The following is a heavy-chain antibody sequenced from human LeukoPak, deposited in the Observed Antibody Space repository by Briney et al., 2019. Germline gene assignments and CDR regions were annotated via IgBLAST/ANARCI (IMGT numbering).Heavy chain of an antibody. V-gene: IGHV4-39*07. D-gene: IGHD3-22*01. CDR2: IYYSGGS. J-gene: IGHJ4*02. CDR3: ARARSGYFGNFFDY. CDR1: GDSISSSSHY. Sequence: SETLSLTCTVSGDSISSSSHYWGWIRQPPGKGLEWIGTIYYSGGSYYNPSLKSRVTMSVDTSRDQFSLRLSSVTAADTAVYYCARARSGYFGNFFDYWGQGTQVTVSS.